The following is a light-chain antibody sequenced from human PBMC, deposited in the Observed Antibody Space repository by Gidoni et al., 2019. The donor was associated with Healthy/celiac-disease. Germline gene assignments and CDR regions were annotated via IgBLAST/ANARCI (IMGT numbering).Light chain of an antibody. CDR1: QSVLYSSNNKNY. J-gene: IGKJ2*01. CDR2: WAS. CDR3: QQYYSTPYT. Sequence: DIVMIQSPDSLAVSLGERAPINCKSSQSVLYSSNNKNYLAWYQQKPGQPPKLLIYWASTRESGVPDRFSGSWSGTDFTLTISSLQAEDVAVYYCQQYYSTPYTFGQGTKLEIK. V-gene: IGKV4-1*01.